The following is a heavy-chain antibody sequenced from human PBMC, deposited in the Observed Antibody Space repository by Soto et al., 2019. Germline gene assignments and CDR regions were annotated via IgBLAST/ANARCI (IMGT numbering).Heavy chain of an antibody. CDR3: ERSSGFFGMSLLDM. V-gene: IGHV4-4*02. CDR1: GGSISSINW. D-gene: IGHD3-3*01. J-gene: IGHJ4*01. Sequence: PSETLSLTCDASGGSISSINWCICLRHPPGKRQQWFGVDSHTETTTYNPSPKSRVTISVDKSQSNHSLNVTSMTAEATSVYDCERSSGFFGMSLLDMWGQGALVTVSS. CDR2: DSHTETT.